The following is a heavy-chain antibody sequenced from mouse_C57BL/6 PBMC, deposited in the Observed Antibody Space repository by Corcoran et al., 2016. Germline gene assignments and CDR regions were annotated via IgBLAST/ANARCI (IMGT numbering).Heavy chain of an antibody. Sequence: QLQLVQSGPELKKPGETDKISCKASGYTFTTYGMSWVKQAPGKGLKWMGWINTYSGVPTYADDFKGRFAFSLETSASTAYLQINNLKNEDTATYFCARALLYWFAYWGQGTLVTVSA. D-gene: IGHD2-1*01. CDR1: GYTFTTYG. CDR3: ARALLYWFAY. V-gene: IGHV9-3*01. CDR2: INTYSGVP. J-gene: IGHJ3*01.